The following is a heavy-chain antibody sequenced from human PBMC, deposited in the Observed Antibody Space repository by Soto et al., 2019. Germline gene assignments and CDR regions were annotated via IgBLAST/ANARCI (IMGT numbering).Heavy chain of an antibody. CDR2: IVGNGGAT. Sequence: EVQLLESGGGLVQPGGSLRLSCAASGFTFSTYAMTWVLQAPGKGLEWVSGIVGNGGATYYADSVKGRFSISRDNSKNTLYLQMNSLRPEDTAVYYCATDYYYDSGSHWGQGTLVIVSA. CDR1: GFTFSTYA. J-gene: IGHJ4*02. D-gene: IGHD3-10*01. V-gene: IGHV3-23*01. CDR3: ATDYYYDSGSH.